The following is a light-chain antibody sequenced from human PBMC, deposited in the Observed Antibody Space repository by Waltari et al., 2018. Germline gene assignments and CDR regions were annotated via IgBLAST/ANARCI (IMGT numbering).Light chain of an antibody. CDR1: GSNIGAGYD. CDR2: GSS. CDR3: YSSDSTGLRV. Sequence: QSVLTQPPSVSGAPGQRVTISCTGSGSNIGAGYDVHWYQQLPRAAPKLLIYGSSSRPLGVPDRFFGSTSGTSASLAITGAQVDDEADYYCYSSDSTGLRVFGGGTTVVVL. J-gene: IGLJ1*01. V-gene: IGLV1-40*01.